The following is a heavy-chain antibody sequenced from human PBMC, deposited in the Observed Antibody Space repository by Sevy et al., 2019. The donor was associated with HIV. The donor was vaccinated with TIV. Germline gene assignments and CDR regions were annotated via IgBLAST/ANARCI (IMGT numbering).Heavy chain of an antibody. V-gene: IGHV3-74*01. D-gene: IGHD6-13*01. CDR3: AWPSRIAPAGAFDY. CDR1: GFTFTNYW. CDR2: INSDGSST. Sequence: GGSLRLSCAASGFTFTNYWMHWVRQVPGKGLVWVSRINSDGSSTAYADSVKGRFTISRDNAKNTMYLQMNSLRAEDTAVYYCAWPSRIAPAGAFDYWGQGILVTVSS. J-gene: IGHJ4*02.